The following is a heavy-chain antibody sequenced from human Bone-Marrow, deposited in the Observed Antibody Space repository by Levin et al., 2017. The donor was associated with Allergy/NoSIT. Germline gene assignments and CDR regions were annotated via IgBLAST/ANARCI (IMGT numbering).Heavy chain of an antibody. CDR1: GFPFSTHA. CDR3: AKGKEQFCTSTSCLIDD. D-gene: IGHD2-2*01. V-gene: IGHV3-30*18. Sequence: GESLNISCSASGFPFSTHAMHWVRQAPGKGLEWVAVILYDETKKYYADSVKGRFTISRDNSNNTLYLQMNGLRPEDTAVYYCAKGKEQFCTSTSCLIDDWGQGTLVTVSS. CDR2: ILYDETKK. J-gene: IGHJ4*02.